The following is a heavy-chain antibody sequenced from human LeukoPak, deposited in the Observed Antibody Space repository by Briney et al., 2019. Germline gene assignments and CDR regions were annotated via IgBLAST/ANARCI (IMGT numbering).Heavy chain of an antibody. Sequence: PSETLSLTCAVYGGSFSGYYWSWIRQPPGKGLEWIGEINHSGSTNYNPSLKSRVTISVDTSKNQFSLKLSSVTAADTAVYYCARGAVVVVAATSRYYGMDVWGQGTTVTVSS. CDR1: GGSFSGYY. D-gene: IGHD2-15*01. V-gene: IGHV4-34*01. CDR2: INHSGST. J-gene: IGHJ6*02. CDR3: ARGAVVVVAATSRYYGMDV.